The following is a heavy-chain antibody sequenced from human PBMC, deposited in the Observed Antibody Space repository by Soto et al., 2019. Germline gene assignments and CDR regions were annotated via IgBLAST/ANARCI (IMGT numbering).Heavy chain of an antibody. CDR2: IYYSGST. V-gene: IGHV4-59*07. CDR1: GDSISSYY. J-gene: IGHJ4*02. CDR3: ARSAGTTFGAYYFDY. D-gene: IGHD3-10*02. Sequence: PSDTLSLTCAVSGDSISSYYWSWIRQPPGKGLEWIGYIYYSGSTNYNPSLKSRVTISVDTSKNQFSLKLSSVTAADTAVYYCARSAGTTFGAYYFDYWGPGTLVPVSS.